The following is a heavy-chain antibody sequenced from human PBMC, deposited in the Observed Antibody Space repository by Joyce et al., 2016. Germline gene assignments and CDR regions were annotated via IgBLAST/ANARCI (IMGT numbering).Heavy chain of an antibody. Sequence: QVTLRESGPALVKPTQNLTLTCTFSGFSLRTTGMCVSWIRQSSGKALEWLAVIDWDGDKYYSPSVKARLTISKDSSEDQVVRRMTNMDPVDTATDYCARIGDSGYDYWGQGMLVTVSS. CDR1: GFSLRTTGMC. CDR2: IDWDGDK. J-gene: IGHJ1*01. V-gene: IGHV2-70*13. CDR3: ARIGDSGYDY. D-gene: IGHD3-16*01.